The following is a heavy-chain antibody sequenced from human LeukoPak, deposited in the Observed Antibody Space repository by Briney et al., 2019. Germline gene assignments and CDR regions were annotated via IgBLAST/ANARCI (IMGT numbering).Heavy chain of an antibody. CDR2: ISGSGGST. J-gene: IGHJ5*02. V-gene: IGHV3-23*01. CDR1: GFTFSSYA. Sequence: GGSLRLSCAASGFTFSSYAMSWVRQAPGKGLEWVSAISGSGGSTYYADSVKGRFTISRDNSKNTRYLQMNSLRAEDTAVYYCAKDFVSGYFNWFDPWGQGTLVTVSS. CDR3: AKDFVSGYFNWFDP. D-gene: IGHD3-22*01.